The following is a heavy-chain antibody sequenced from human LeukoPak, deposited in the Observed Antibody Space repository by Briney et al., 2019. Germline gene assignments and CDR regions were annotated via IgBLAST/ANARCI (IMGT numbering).Heavy chain of an antibody. CDR3: ARDDSSGYFHDY. CDR2: ISSSSYI. CDR1: GFTFSSYS. J-gene: IGHJ4*02. V-gene: IGHV3-21*01. Sequence: GGSLRLSCAASGFTFSSYSMNWVRQAPGKGLEWVSSISSSSYIYYADSVKGRFTISRDNAKNSLYLQMNSLRAEDTAVYYCARDDSSGYFHDYWGQGTLVTVSS. D-gene: IGHD3-22*01.